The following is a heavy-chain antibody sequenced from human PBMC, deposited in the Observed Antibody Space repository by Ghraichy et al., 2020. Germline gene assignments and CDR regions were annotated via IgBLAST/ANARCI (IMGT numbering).Heavy chain of an antibody. D-gene: IGHD3-3*01. CDR3: ARDSPDFWSGYYVG. CDR1: GFTFSSYW. CDR2: IKQDGSEK. J-gene: IGHJ4*02. V-gene: IGHV3-7*03. Sequence: GSLRLSCAASGFTFSSYWMSWVRQAPGKGLEWVANIKQDGSEKYYVDSVKGRFTISRDNAKNSLYLQMNSLRAEDTAVYYCARDSPDFWSGYYVGWGQGTLVTVSS.